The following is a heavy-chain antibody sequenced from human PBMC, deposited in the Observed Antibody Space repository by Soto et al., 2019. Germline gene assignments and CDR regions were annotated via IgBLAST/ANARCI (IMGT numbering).Heavy chain of an antibody. CDR2: IYYSGST. CDR1: GGSISSYY. D-gene: IGHD6-19*01. V-gene: IGHV4-59*01. Sequence: QVQLQESGPGLVKPSETLSLTCTVSGGSISSYYWSWIRQPPGKGLEWIGFIYYSGSTTYNPSLKGRVTIPVDTSKNQLSLKLRPVTAAHTAVYYCARDYHSGGAFDIWGQGTMVTVSS. CDR3: ARDYHSGGAFDI. J-gene: IGHJ3*02.